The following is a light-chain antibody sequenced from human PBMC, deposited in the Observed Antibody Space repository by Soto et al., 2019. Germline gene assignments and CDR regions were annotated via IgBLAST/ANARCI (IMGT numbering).Light chain of an antibody. CDR1: QSIFRS. Sequence: DIQMTQSQPSLSPSVGDTVTITCRASQSIFRSLNWYQQKPGKAPKLLIYAASNLQSGVPSRFSGSESGTDFILTFSSLPPEDYATYYCQQIYAAPVTFGQGTKVAIK. J-gene: IGKJ1*01. CDR2: AAS. CDR3: QQIYAAPVT. V-gene: IGKV1-39*01.